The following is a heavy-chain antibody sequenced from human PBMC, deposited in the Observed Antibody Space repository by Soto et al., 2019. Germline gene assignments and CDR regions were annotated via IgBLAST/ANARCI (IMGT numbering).Heavy chain of an antibody. Sequence: ASVKVSCKASGYTFTGYYMHWVRQAPGQGREWMGWINPNSGGTNYAQKFQGWVTMTRDTSISTAYMELSRLRSDDTAVYYCARGAAYCSSTSCSTPKRYYYYGMDVWGQGTTVTVSS. CDR3: ARGAAYCSSTSCSTPKRYYYYGMDV. CDR1: GYTFTGYY. D-gene: IGHD2-2*01. CDR2: INPNSGGT. V-gene: IGHV1-2*04. J-gene: IGHJ6*02.